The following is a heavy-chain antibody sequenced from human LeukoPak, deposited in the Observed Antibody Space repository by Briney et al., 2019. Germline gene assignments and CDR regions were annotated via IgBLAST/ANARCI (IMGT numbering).Heavy chain of an antibody. CDR1: GFTFSKPW. CDR2: IQSKTDGETT. J-gene: IGHJ4*02. Sequence: PGGTLRLSCAASGFTFSKPWMIWVRQAPGKGLEWVGRIQSKTDGETTDYAAPVKGRFIITRDDSKNTLYVQMNSLKTEDTAVYYCTTWYYYDSSGFADYWGQGTLVTVSS. D-gene: IGHD3-22*01. CDR3: TTWYYYDSSGFADY. V-gene: IGHV3-15*01.